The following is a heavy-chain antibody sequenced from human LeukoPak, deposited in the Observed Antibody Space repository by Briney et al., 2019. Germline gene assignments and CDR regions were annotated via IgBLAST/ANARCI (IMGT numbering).Heavy chain of an antibody. J-gene: IGHJ4*02. D-gene: IGHD2-8*01. CDR2: ISSRGTII. V-gene: IGHV3-48*03. CDR1: GFTFSTYG. Sequence: GGSLRLSCTASGFTFSTYGMNWVRQAPGRGLEWVSNISSRGTIIYYADSVKGRFTISRDNAKNSLFLQMNSLRAEDTAVYYCARIPECCMLSCFDYWAQGTLVTVSS. CDR3: ARIPECCMLSCFDY.